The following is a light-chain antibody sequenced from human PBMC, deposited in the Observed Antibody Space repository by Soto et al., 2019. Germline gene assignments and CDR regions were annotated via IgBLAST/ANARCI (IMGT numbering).Light chain of an antibody. CDR2: GAS. CDR3: QQYGSSPLT. J-gene: IGKJ1*01. Sequence: EIVLTQSPGTLSLSPGERATLSCRASQSVSSSYLAWYQQKPGPAPRLLIYGASSRATGIPDRFSGSGSGTDFTLTISRLEPEDFAVYYCQQYGSSPLTFGQGTKVEIK. CDR1: QSVSSSY. V-gene: IGKV3-20*01.